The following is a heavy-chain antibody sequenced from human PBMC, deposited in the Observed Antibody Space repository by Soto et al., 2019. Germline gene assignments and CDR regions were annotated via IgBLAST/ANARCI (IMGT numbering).Heavy chain of an antibody. J-gene: IGHJ5*02. D-gene: IGHD6-13*01. Sequence: AASVKVSCKASGYTFTSYGIHWVRQAPGQRIEWMGWINAANGDTKYSPKFQGRVTITRDTPARTAYMELSSLRSEDTAVYYCVRRHVSATGIDWFDPWGQGTLVTVSS. CDR1: GYTFTSYG. CDR2: INAANGDT. CDR3: VRRHVSATGIDWFDP. V-gene: IGHV1-3*01.